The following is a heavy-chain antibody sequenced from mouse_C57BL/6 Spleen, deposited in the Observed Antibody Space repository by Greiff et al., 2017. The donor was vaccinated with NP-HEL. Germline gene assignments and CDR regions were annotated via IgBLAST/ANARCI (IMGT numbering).Heavy chain of an antibody. Sequence: EVMLVESGGGLVKPGGSLKLSCAASGFTFSSYTMSWVRQTPEKRLEWVATISGGVGNTYYPDSVKGRFTISRDNAKNTLYLQMSSLRSEDTALYYCARRGSNYRYFDYWGQGTTLTDSS. V-gene: IGHV5-9*01. CDR1: GFTFSSYT. CDR3: ARRGSNYRYFDY. CDR2: ISGGVGNT. D-gene: IGHD2-5*01. J-gene: IGHJ2*01.